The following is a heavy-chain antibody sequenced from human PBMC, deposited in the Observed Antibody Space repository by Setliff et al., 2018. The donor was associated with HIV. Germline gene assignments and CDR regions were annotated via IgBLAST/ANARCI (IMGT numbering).Heavy chain of an antibody. V-gene: IGHV1-18*01. D-gene: IGHD3-3*02. Sequence: GASVKVSCKASGYTFTKYGLSWVRQAPGQGLEWMGWINTHNGNTNSAQKFQGRVTMTTDTSTSTIYMELRSLRSDDTAVYYCARDAWVEFLEWTFYGMDVWGQGTTVTVSS. CDR1: GYTFTKYG. CDR3: ARDAWVEFLEWTFYGMDV. CDR2: INTHNGNT. J-gene: IGHJ6*02.